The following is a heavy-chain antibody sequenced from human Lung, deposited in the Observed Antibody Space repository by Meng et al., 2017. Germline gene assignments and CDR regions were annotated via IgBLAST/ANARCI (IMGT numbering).Heavy chain of an antibody. D-gene: IGHD4-11*01. J-gene: IGHJ4*02. V-gene: IGHV4-34*01. CDR1: GGSFSDYY. CDR2: INHSGST. CDR3: ARGPTTMAHDFDY. Sequence: QVPLQLWGAGLLKPSETLSPTCVVSGGSFSDYYWSWIRQPPGKGLEWIGEINHSGSTNYNPSLESRATISVDTSQNNLSLKLSSVTAADSAVYYCARGPTTMAHDFDYWGQGTLVTVSS.